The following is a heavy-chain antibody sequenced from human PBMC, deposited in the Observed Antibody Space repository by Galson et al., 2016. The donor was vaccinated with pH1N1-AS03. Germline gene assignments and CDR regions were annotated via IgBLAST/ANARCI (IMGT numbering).Heavy chain of an antibody. CDR2: LIPTFHTP. Sequence: SVKVSCKASGGTFSSYAFTWVRQAPGQGLEWVGGLIPTFHTPNYAQKFQGRVTIIADKSTSTAYMELRSLTSEDTAVYYCASSPDYSDTSVYYGTAYWGQGTLVTVSS. CDR1: GGTFSSYA. J-gene: IGHJ4*02. V-gene: IGHV1-69*06. D-gene: IGHD3-22*01. CDR3: ASSPDYSDTSVYYGTAY.